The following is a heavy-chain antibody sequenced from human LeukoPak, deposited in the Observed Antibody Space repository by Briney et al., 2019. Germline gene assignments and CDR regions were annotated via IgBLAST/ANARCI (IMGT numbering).Heavy chain of an antibody. CDR2: ISYDGSNK. V-gene: IGHV3-30-3*01. D-gene: IGHD3-3*01. CDR1: GFTFSSYA. CDR3: ARDGLRFLEWLLIGYYFDY. J-gene: IGHJ4*02. Sequence: GGSLRLSCAASGFTFSSYAMHWVRQAPGKGLEWVAVISYDGSNKYYADSVKGRFTISRDNSKNTLYLQMNSLRAEDTAVYYCARDGLRFLEWLLIGYYFDYWGQGTLVTVSS.